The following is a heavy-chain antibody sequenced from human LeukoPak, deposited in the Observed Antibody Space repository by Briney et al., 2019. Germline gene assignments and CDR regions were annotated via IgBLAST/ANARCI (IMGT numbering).Heavy chain of an antibody. CDR1: GFTFSSYG. Sequence: PGGSLRLSCAASGFTFSSYGMHWVRQAPGKGLEWVAFIRYDGSNKYYADSVKGRFTISRDNSKNTLYLQMNSLRAEDTAVYYCAKDQAAWLNTGETVGYWGQGTLVTVSS. V-gene: IGHV3-30*02. D-gene: IGHD3-16*01. CDR2: IRYDGSNK. J-gene: IGHJ4*02. CDR3: AKDQAAWLNTGETVGY.